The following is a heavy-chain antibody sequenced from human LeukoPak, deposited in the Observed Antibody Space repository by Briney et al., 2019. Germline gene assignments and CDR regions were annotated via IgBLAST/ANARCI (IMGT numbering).Heavy chain of an antibody. V-gene: IGHV3-30-3*01. CDR2: ISYDGSNK. J-gene: IGHJ4*02. Sequence: QPGGSLRLSCAASVFTFSGHAMVWVRQAPGKGLEWVSFISYDGSNKVYADSVMGRFTISRDNSRNTVDLQINSLRDEDTAVYYCAKDWGQRGVGATLGHWGQGTLVIVSS. D-gene: IGHD1-26*01. CDR1: VFTFSGHA. CDR3: AKDWGQRGVGATLGH.